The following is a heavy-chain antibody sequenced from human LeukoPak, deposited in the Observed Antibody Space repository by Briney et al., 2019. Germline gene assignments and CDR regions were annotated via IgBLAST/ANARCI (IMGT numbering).Heavy chain of an antibody. Sequence: SETLSLTCAVSGGSISSDNYYWSWIRQPPGKGLEWIGYIYYSGSTNYNPSLKSRVTISVDTSKNQFSLKLSSVTAADAAVYYCATGRWGSSWYRGFDPWGQGTLVTVSS. D-gene: IGHD6-13*01. V-gene: IGHV4-61*01. CDR2: IYYSGST. CDR3: ATGRWGSSWYRGFDP. CDR1: GGSISSDNYY. J-gene: IGHJ5*02.